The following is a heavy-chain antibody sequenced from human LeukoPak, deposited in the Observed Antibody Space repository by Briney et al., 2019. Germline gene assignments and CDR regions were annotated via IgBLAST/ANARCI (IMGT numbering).Heavy chain of an antibody. V-gene: IGHV1-2*02. CDR2: INTNTGAI. D-gene: IGHD6-6*01. CDR1: GYTLSAHY. CDR3: TREQSSASAVLDY. Sequence: EASVRVSCKASGYTLSAHYMHWVRQAPGQGLQWMGWINTNTGAINYAQKFQGRVTMTRDTSITTAYMELTRLTSDDTALYYCTREQSSASAVLDYWGQGTVVTVSS. J-gene: IGHJ4*02.